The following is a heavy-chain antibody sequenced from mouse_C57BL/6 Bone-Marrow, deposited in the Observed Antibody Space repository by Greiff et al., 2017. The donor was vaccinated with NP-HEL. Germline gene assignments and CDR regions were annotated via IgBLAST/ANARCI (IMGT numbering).Heavy chain of an antibody. J-gene: IGHJ4*01. CDR1: GYSFTDYN. V-gene: IGHV1-39*01. CDR2: INPNYGTT. D-gene: IGHD1-1*01. Sequence: EVQLQQSGPELVKPGASVKISCKASGYSFTDYNMNWVKQSNGKSLEWIGVINPNYGTTSYNQKFKGKATLTVDQSSSTAYMQLNSLTSGDSAVYYCASRITTVVAYYYAMDYWGQGTSVTVSS. CDR3: ASRITTVVAYYYAMDY.